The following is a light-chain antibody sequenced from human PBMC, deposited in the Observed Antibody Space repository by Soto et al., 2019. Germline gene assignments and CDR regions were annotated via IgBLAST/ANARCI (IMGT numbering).Light chain of an antibody. J-gene: IGKJ1*01. CDR3: QQYGSSSWT. V-gene: IGKV3-20*01. Sequence: EIVLTQSPGTLSLSPGERATLSCRASQSVSSSYFAWYQQRFGQAPRLLIYGASSRATGIPDRFSGSGSGTDFNLNISRLLPEDFAVYYCQQYGSSSWTFVQGTKVDIK. CDR1: QSVSSSY. CDR2: GAS.